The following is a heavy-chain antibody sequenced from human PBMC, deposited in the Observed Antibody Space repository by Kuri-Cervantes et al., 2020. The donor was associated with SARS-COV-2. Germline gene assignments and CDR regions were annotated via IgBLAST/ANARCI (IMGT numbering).Heavy chain of an antibody. V-gene: IGHV1-8*02. J-gene: IGHJ4*02. CDR3: YCAPKEGFDS. D-gene: IGHD2-21*01. CDR1: GYTFTSYG. Sequence: ASVKVSCKASGYTFTSYGINWVRQATGQGLEWVGMVKTNSGNTLYAQIFQGRVTMTRDTSTSTVYMELSSLTSEDTAIYYCYCAPKEGFDSWGQGTLVTVSS. CDR2: VKTNSGNT.